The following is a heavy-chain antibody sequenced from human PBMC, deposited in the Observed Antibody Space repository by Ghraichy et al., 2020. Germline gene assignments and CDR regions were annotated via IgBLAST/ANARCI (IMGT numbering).Heavy chain of an antibody. V-gene: IGHV3-33*01. CDR3: ARGADGSGGQYRPSLGY. Sequence: GGSLRLSCAASGFIFNDYAMHWVRQAPGKGLEWVAVIWHDGSNKYYAEAVRGRFTISRDNSKSTLYPQMNSLRAEDTAVYYCARGADGSGGQYRPSLGYWGHGTLVTVSS. CDR2: IWHDGSNK. J-gene: IGHJ4*01. D-gene: IGHD3-10*01. CDR1: GFIFNDYA.